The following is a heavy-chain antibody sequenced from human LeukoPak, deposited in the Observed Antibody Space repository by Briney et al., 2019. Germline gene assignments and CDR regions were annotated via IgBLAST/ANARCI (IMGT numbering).Heavy chain of an antibody. Sequence: GGSLRLSCAASGFTFSSYAMHWVRQAPGKGLEYVSAISSNGGSTYYANSVKGRFTISRDNSKNTLYLQMGSLRAEDMAVYYCARVACTSCYTLDYWGQGTLVTVSS. CDR2: ISSNGGST. D-gene: IGHD2-2*02. J-gene: IGHJ4*02. CDR3: ARVACTSCYTLDY. CDR1: GFTFSSYA. V-gene: IGHV3-64*01.